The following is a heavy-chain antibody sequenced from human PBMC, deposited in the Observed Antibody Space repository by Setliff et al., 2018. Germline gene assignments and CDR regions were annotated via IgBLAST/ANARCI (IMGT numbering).Heavy chain of an antibody. CDR3: VREGVDSRSSTDYRYYMDV. Sequence: ASVKVSCKASGATFSSHGISWVRQAPGQGLEWMGWISTYTANTKYAQRFQGRVTMTTDTSTSTAYMQLSSLRSDDTAVYYCVREGVDSRSSTDYRYYMDVWGKGATVTVSS. CDR2: ISTYTANT. D-gene: IGHD3-22*01. CDR1: GATFSSHG. J-gene: IGHJ6*03. V-gene: IGHV1-18*01.